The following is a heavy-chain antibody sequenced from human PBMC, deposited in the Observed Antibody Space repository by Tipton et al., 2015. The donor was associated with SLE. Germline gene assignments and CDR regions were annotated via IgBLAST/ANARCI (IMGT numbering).Heavy chain of an antibody. Sequence: TLSLTCTVFDGSLSGYYWAWLRQSPGKGLEWIGEISHDGGANYNPSLKSRVTISLDTSKNHFSLKLSSVTAADTAVYYCARDSMGGPFDYWGQGTLVTVSS. CDR2: ISHDGGA. D-gene: IGHD1-26*01. CDR1: DGSLSGYY. CDR3: ARDSMGGPFDY. J-gene: IGHJ4*02. V-gene: IGHV4-34*01.